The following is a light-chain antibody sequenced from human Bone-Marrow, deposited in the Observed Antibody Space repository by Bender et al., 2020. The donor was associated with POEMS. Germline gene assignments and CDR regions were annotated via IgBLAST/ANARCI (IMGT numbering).Light chain of an antibody. V-gene: IGLV3-25*03. CDR1: PLTGQY. Sequence: SFELTQPPSVSVSPGQTARITCSGDPLTGQYAFWYQQKPGQAPVLVMYKDSKRSSGIPERFSGSSSGTTVTLTISGVQAEDEADYYCQSADSSGTYVFGTGTKVTVL. CDR3: QSADSSGTYV. J-gene: IGLJ1*01. CDR2: KDS.